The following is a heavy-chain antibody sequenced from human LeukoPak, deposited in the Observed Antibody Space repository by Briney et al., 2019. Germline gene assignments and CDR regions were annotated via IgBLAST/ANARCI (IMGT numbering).Heavy chain of an antibody. Sequence: PGGSLRLSCAASGFTFGDYGMSWVRQAPGKGLEWVSGVNRNGDSTGYAYSVKGRFTISRDNARNSLYLQMNSLRAEDTALYYCARSNKDYYVSYYLDVWAKGTTVTVSS. J-gene: IGHJ6*03. CDR2: VNRNGDST. CDR3: ARSNKDYYVSYYLDV. V-gene: IGHV3-20*04. CDR1: GFTFGDYG.